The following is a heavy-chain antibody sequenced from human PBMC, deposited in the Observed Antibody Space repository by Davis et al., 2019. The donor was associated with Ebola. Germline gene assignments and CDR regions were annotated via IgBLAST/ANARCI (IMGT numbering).Heavy chain of an antibody. D-gene: IGHD5-12*01. Sequence: ASVKVSCKASGNRFTVYYMHWVRQAPGQGLEWMGMINPNDGRTIYAQKFQGRVTVTRDTSTTTVYMDLSSLRSEDTALYYCTTPGGQDSGYDVFDIWGQGTMVTVSS. CDR3: TTPGGQDSGYDVFDI. CDR1: GNRFTVYY. J-gene: IGHJ3*02. V-gene: IGHV1-46*03. CDR2: INPNDGRT.